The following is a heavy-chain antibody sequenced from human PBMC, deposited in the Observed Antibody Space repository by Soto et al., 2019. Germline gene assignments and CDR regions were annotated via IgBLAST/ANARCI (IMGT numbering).Heavy chain of an antibody. Sequence: QVQLVESGGGVVQPGRSLRLSCAASGFTFSSYGMHWVRQAPGKGLEWVAVIWYDGSNKYYADSVKGRFTISRDNSKNTLYLQMNSLSAEDTAVYYCASPLRFLEWSQEYYYYGMDVWGQGTTVTVSS. D-gene: IGHD3-3*01. J-gene: IGHJ6*02. CDR3: ASPLRFLEWSQEYYYYGMDV. CDR2: IWYDGSNK. V-gene: IGHV3-33*01. CDR1: GFTFSSYG.